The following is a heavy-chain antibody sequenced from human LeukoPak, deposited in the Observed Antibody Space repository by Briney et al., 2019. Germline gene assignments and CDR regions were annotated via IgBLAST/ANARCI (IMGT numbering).Heavy chain of an antibody. CDR1: GFTFNSYW. D-gene: IGHD2-15*01. J-gene: IGHJ4*02. V-gene: IGHV3-7*02. Sequence: GGSLRLARAVSGFTFNSYWMSWDRQAPGKGLEWVANIKQDGSEKFYVDSVKGRFTISRDNAKNSLYLQMNSLRAEDTAVYYCARGRYCSGAGCHYFDYWGQGTLVTVSS. CDR2: IKQDGSEK. CDR3: ARGRYCSGAGCHYFDY.